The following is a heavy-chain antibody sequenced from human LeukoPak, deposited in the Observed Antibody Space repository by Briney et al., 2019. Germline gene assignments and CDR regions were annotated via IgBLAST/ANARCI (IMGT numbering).Heavy chain of an antibody. CDR3: ANYGDYPKADY. D-gene: IGHD4-17*01. Sequence: PGGSLRLSCAASGFTFSSYSMNWVRQAPGKGLEWVSYISSSSSTIYYADSVKGRFTISRDNAKNSLYLQMNSLRAEDTAVYYCANYGDYPKADYWGQGTLVTVSS. J-gene: IGHJ4*02. V-gene: IGHV3-48*01. CDR1: GFTFSSYS. CDR2: ISSSSSTI.